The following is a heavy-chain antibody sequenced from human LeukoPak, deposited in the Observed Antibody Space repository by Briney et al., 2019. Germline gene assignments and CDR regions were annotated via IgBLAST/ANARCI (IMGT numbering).Heavy chain of an antibody. CDR3: AKDLNQILWFGESPLDY. Sequence: YVSGSTTYNPSLESRVTMSLDTSKNQISLKVSSVTAADTAVYYCAKDLNQILWFGESPLDYWGQGTLVTVSS. CDR2: YVSGST. J-gene: IGHJ4*02. D-gene: IGHD3-10*01. V-gene: IGHV4-4*07.